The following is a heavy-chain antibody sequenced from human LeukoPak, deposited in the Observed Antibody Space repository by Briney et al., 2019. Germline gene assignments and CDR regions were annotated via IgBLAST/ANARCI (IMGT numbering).Heavy chain of an antibody. J-gene: IGHJ4*02. V-gene: IGHV3-72*01. CDR1: GFTFSDHY. CDR3: VKDSSFWTFDY. Sequence: PGGSLRLSCAASGFTFSDHYMDWVRQAPGKGLEWVGRAKNKADSYTIEYAASVRGRFTISRDDSKNSLYLQMNSLKTEDTAVYYCVKDSSFWTFDYRGEGTLVTVSS. D-gene: IGHD6-6*01. CDR2: AKNKADSYTI.